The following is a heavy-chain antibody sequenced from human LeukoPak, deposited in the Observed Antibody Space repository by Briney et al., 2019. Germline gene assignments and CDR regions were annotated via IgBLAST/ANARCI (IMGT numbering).Heavy chain of an antibody. Sequence: ASVKVSCKVSGYTLTELSMHWVRQAPGKGLEWMGGFDPEDGETTYAQKFQGRVTMTEDTSTDTAYMELSSLRSEDTAVYYCATHYCGGDCEFDYWGQGTLVTVSS. CDR3: ATHYCGGDCEFDY. J-gene: IGHJ4*02. D-gene: IGHD2-21*02. CDR1: GYTLTELS. CDR2: FDPEDGET. V-gene: IGHV1-24*01.